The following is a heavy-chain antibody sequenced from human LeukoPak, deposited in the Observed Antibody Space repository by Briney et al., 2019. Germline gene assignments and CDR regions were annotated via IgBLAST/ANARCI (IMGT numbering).Heavy chain of an antibody. V-gene: IGHV3-7*01. D-gene: IGHD1-14*01. CDR2: INEDGGER. CDR1: GFTLNRYW. J-gene: IGHJ4*02. CDR3: ARGGNLEN. Sequence: PGGSLRLSCAASGFTLNRYWMSWVRQAPGKGLEWVANINEDGGERHYVDSVKGRFTISRDNAKNSLYLQMNRLRAEDTAVYYCARGGNLENWGGGTLVTVSS.